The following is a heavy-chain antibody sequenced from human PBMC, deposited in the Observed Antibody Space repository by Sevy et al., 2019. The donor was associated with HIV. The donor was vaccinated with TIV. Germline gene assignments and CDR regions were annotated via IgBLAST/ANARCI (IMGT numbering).Heavy chain of an antibody. Sequence: SETLSLTCAVSGGSISSGGYSWSWIRQPPGKGLEWIGYIYHSGSTYYNPSLKSRVTISVDRSKNQFSLKLSSVTAAVTAMYYCASGRASYDYVWGSYRPHGMDVWGQGTTVTVSS. CDR3: ASGRASYDYVWGSYRPHGMDV. V-gene: IGHV4-30-2*01. D-gene: IGHD3-16*02. CDR2: IYHSGST. J-gene: IGHJ6*02. CDR1: GGSISSGGYS.